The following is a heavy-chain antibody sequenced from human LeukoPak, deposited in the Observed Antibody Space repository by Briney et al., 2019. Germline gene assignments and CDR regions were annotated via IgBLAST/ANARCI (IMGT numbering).Heavy chain of an antibody. CDR1: GGSISSGDYY. CDR3: ARGRGWLRPFDY. D-gene: IGHD5-12*01. J-gene: IGHJ4*02. Sequence: SQTLSLTCTVSGGSISSGDYYWSWIRQPPGKGLEWIGYIYYSGSTYYNPSLKSRLTISVDTSKNQFSLKLSSVTAADTAVYYCARGRGWLRPFDYWGQGTLVTVSS. CDR2: IYYSGST. V-gene: IGHV4-30-4*08.